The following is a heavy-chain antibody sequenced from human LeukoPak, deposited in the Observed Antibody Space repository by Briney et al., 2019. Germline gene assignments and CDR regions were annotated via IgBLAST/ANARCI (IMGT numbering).Heavy chain of an antibody. CDR2: ISSNGGST. Sequence: GGSLRLSCAVSGFTFSSYAMHWVRQAPGKGLEYVSAISSNGGSTYYANSVKGRFTISRDNSKNTLYLQMGSLRAEDMAVYYCAREPLDYWGQGTLVTVSS. J-gene: IGHJ4*02. CDR1: GFTFSSYA. D-gene: IGHD1-14*01. CDR3: AREPLDY. V-gene: IGHV3-64*01.